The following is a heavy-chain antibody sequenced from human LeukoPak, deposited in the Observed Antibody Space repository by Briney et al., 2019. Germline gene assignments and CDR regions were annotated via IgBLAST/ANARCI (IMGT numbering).Heavy chain of an antibody. Sequence: GVSLRLSCAASGFTFSSYAMSWVRHAPGNGLEWVSAISGSGGSTYYADSVKGRFTISRDNSKNTLYVQMNSLRAEDTAVYYCAKDLLAATIDYYFDYWGQGTLVTVSS. CDR2: ISGSGGST. CDR1: GFTFSSYA. V-gene: IGHV3-23*01. D-gene: IGHD5-12*01. J-gene: IGHJ4*02. CDR3: AKDLLAATIDYYFDY.